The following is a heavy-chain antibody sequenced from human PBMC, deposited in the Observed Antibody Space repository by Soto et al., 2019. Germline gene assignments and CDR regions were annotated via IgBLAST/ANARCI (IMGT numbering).Heavy chain of an antibody. Sequence: QVQLQESGPGLVKPSETLSLTCTVSGGSISSYYWTWIRQPPGKGLEWIGFMYNSGGTHYNPSLESRVTISLDTSKNQFSLNLRSVTAAATAVYYCASMGYHYGSGSYPLDYWGQGTLVTVSS. D-gene: IGHD3-10*01. CDR1: GGSISSYY. J-gene: IGHJ4*02. CDR2: MYNSGGT. V-gene: IGHV4-59*08. CDR3: ASMGYHYGSGSYPLDY.